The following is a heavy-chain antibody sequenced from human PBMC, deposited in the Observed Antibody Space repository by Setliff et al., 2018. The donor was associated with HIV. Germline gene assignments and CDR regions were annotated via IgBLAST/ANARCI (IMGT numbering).Heavy chain of an antibody. CDR3: ARGRTGHDY. CDR1: GYSISSSHW. J-gene: IGHJ4*02. Sequence: SETLSLTCAVSGYSISSSHWWGWIRQPPGKGLEWIGYIYYSGTPNYSPSLKSRVTISLDTSKNEISLKVTSLTAADTAVYYCARGRTGHDYWGQGTLVTVSS. CDR2: IYYSGTP. V-gene: IGHV4-28*03.